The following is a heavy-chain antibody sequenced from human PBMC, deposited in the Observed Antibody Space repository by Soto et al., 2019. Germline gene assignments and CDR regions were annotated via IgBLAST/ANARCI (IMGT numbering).Heavy chain of an antibody. Sequence: GGSLRLSCAASGFTFSDYYMSWIRRAPGKGLEWVSYISSSGSTIYYADSVKGRFTISRDNAKNSLYLQMNSLRAEDTAVYYCARLPVDTAIVDYWGQGTLVTVSS. J-gene: IGHJ4*02. V-gene: IGHV3-11*01. D-gene: IGHD5-18*01. CDR3: ARLPVDTAIVDY. CDR2: ISSSGSTI. CDR1: GFTFSDYY.